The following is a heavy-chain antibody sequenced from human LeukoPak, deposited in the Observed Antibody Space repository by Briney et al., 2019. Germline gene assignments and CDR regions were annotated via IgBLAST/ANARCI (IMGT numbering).Heavy chain of an antibody. V-gene: IGHV4-4*02. CDR2: MYPSGTT. CDR3: ASYFYLAAAGYNWFDP. D-gene: IGHD6-13*01. CDR1: GGSISSSNW. J-gene: IGHJ5*02. Sequence: SETLSLTCAVSGGSISSSNWWTWVRQPPGEGLEWIGEMYPSGTTNYNPSLKSRVTISVDTSKNQFSLKLSSVTAADTAVYYCASYFYLAAAGYNWFDPWGQGTLVTVSS.